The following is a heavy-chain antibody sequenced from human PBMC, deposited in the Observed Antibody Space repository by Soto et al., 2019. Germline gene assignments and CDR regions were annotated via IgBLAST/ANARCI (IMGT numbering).Heavy chain of an antibody. CDR1: GYSLTSYW. D-gene: IGHD2-2*01. CDR2: IDPSDSYT. CDR3: ARLPVVPACPQWFEP. Sequence: GESLKICCKGSGYSLTSYWISWVRQMPGKGREWMVRIDPSDSYTNYSPSFQGHVTISADKSISPAYLQWSSLKASDTAMYSCARLPVVPACPQWFEPGGEGTLVNVSS. J-gene: IGHJ5*02. V-gene: IGHV5-10-1*01.